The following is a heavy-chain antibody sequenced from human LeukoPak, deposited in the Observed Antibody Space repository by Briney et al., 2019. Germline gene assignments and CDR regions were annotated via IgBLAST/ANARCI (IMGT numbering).Heavy chain of an antibody. Sequence: GGSLRLSCAASGFTFSSYGMHWVRQAPGKGLEWVAFIRYDGSNKYCADSVKGRFTISRDNSKNTLYLQMNSLRAEDTAVYYCAKENDIVVVYYFDYWGQGTLVTVSS. CDR1: GFTFSSYG. J-gene: IGHJ4*02. V-gene: IGHV3-30*02. CDR3: AKENDIVVVYYFDY. D-gene: IGHD2-2*01. CDR2: IRYDGSNK.